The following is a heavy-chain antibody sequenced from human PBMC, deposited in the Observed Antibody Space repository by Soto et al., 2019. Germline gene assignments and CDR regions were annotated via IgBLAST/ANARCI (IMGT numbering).Heavy chain of an antibody. Sequence: QVQLVQSGAEVKKPGSSVRVSCKASGGTFSSYALNWVRQAPGQGLEWMGGIIPMFGTARYAQKFQGRVTITADESTRTVHRELSSLRSEDTAVYYCARDYGHDCSGGSCYLFFWGQGTLVTVSS. D-gene: IGHD2-15*01. CDR3: ARDYGHDCSGGSCYLFF. CDR2: IIPMFGTA. CDR1: GGTFSSYA. J-gene: IGHJ4*02. V-gene: IGHV1-69*01.